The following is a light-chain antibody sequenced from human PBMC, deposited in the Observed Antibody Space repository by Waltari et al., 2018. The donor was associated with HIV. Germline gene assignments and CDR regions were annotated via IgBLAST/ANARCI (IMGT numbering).Light chain of an antibody. Sequence: SYDLTQPPSVSVSPGQTASITCSGDKLGDKYAYWYQPKAGQSPGMVIFQVRPRPSGTPVRFSGSNAGNTATLTISGTQAMDEADYYCQAWDSNTAHVLFGGGTKVTVL. J-gene: IGLJ2*01. V-gene: IGLV3-1*01. CDR2: QVR. CDR1: KLGDKY. CDR3: QAWDSNTAHVL.